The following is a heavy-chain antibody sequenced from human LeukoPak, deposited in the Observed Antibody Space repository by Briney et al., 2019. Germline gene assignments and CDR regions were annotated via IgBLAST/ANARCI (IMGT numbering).Heavy chain of an antibody. CDR1: GDTFSSYA. V-gene: IGHV1-69*05. CDR2: IIPIFGTA. J-gene: IGHJ5*02. D-gene: IGHD3-22*01. CDR3: ARDRYYDSSGIRGDWFDP. Sequence: SVKVSCKASGDTFSSYAISWVRQAPGQGLEWMGGIIPIFGTANYAQKFQGRVTITTDESTSTAYMELSSLRSEDTAVYYCARDRYYDSSGIRGDWFDPWGQGTLVTVSS.